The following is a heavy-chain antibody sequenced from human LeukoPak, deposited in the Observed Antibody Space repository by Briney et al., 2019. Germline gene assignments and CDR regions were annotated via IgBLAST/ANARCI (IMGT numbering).Heavy chain of an antibody. CDR2: ISAYNGNT. CDR1: GYTFTSYG. J-gene: IGHJ4*02. V-gene: IGHV1-18*01. D-gene: IGHD3-3*01. CDR3: AGVSRDFWITEGDY. Sequence: ASVKVSCKASGYTFTSYGISWVRQAPGQGLEWMGWISAYNGNTNYAQKLQGRVTMTTDTSTSTAYMELRSLRSDDTAVYYCAGVSRDFWITEGDYWGQGTLVTVSS.